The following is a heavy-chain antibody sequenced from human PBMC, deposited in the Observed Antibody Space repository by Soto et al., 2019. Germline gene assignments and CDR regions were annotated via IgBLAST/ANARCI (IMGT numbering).Heavy chain of an antibody. CDR1: GGSLSAYY. CDR2: INPSGTT. Sequence: SETLSLTCAVYGGSLSAYYWSWIRQPPGKGLEWIGEINPSGTTNYNPSLKSRVTISVDTSKNQFSLKLSSVTAADTAVYHCALAPAAHILHWGQGTLVTVSS. V-gene: IGHV4-34*01. J-gene: IGHJ1*01. CDR3: ALAPAAHILH. D-gene: IGHD2-2*01.